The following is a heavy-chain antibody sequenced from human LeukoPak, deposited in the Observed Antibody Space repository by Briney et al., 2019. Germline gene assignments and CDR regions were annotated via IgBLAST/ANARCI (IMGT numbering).Heavy chain of an antibody. CDR2: ISDSGGST. CDR1: GITLSNYG. D-gene: IGHD3-10*01. V-gene: IGHV3-23*01. CDR3: AKRGVVIRVILVGFHKQAYYFDS. J-gene: IGHJ4*02. Sequence: GGSLRLSCAVSGITLSNYGMSWVRRPPGKGLEWVAGISDSGGSTNYADSMKGRFTISRDNAKNTLYLQMNSLRAEDTAVYFCAKRGVVIRVILVGFHKQAYYFDSWGQGALVTVSS.